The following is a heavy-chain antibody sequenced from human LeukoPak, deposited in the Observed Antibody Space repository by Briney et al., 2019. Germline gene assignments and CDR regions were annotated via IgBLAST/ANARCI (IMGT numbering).Heavy chain of an antibody. J-gene: IGHJ3*02. Sequence: PSQTLSLTCTVSGGSITSCGYYWTWIRQHPGEGLEWIGFIYYTGTTYYNPSLKSRVSMSVDTSTNQFFLKLTSVTAADTAVYYCGREGNFDWSGSAGVVDIWGQGTLVTGSS. CDR2: IYYTGTT. CDR1: GGSITSCGYY. D-gene: IGHD3-9*01. V-gene: IGHV4-31*03. CDR3: GREGNFDWSGSAGVVDI.